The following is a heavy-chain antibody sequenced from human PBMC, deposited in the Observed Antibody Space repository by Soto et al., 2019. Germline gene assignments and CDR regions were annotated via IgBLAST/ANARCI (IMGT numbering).Heavy chain of an antibody. CDR2: IYYSGST. CDR3: ARHSRDCSSSRCYEVVLSDNWFDP. Sequence: QLQLQESGPGLVKPSETLSLACTVSGASIRSSSFYWGWIRQPPGKGLEWIGSIYYSGSTYYNPSLQSRVTISVDTSQNHFSLRLRSVTAADTAVYYCARHSRDCSSSRCYEVVLSDNWFDPWGQGTLVTVSS. CDR1: GASIRSSSFY. V-gene: IGHV4-39*01. D-gene: IGHD2-2*01. J-gene: IGHJ5*02.